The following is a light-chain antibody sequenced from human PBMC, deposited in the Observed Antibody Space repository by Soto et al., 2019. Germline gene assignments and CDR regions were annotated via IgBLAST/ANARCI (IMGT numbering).Light chain of an antibody. J-gene: IGKJ3*01. CDR1: QSVLYNSNNKNY. CDR2: WAS. V-gene: IGKV4-1*01. Sequence: DIVMTQSPDSLAVSLGERATINCKSSQSVLYNSNNKNYLAWYQQKPGQAPKMLIYWASTRASGVPDRFSGSGSGTNFTLTVSSLQAEDVAVYYCQQYRSSPFTFGPGTKVDIK. CDR3: QQYRSSPFT.